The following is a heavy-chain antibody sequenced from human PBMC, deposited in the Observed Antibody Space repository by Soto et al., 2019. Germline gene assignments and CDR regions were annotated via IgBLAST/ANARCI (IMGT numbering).Heavy chain of an antibody. CDR1: GFTFSTYS. D-gene: IGHD5-12*01. CDR3: AKDRDGYNFGYYGMDV. J-gene: IGHJ6*02. Sequence: GGSLRLSCAASGFTFSTYSMNWVRQAPGKGLEWVSYISSSSTTKYYTDSVKGRFTISRDNAKNSLYLQMNSLRAEDTAVYYCAKDRDGYNFGYYGMDVWGQGTTVTVSS. V-gene: IGHV3-48*01. CDR2: ISSSSTTK.